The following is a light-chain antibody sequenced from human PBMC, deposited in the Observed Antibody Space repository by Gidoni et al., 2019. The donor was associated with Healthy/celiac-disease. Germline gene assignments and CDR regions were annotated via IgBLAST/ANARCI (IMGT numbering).Light chain of an antibody. J-gene: IGKJ3*01. V-gene: IGKV3-20*01. CDR3: QQYGSSPLT. CDR2: GAS. CDR1: QSVSSSY. Sequence: EIVLTPSPATLSFSPGERATLSCRASQSVSSSYLAWYQQKPGQAPRLLIYGASSRATGIPDRFSGSGSGTDFTLTISRLEPEDFAVYYCQQYGSSPLTFGPGTKVDIK.